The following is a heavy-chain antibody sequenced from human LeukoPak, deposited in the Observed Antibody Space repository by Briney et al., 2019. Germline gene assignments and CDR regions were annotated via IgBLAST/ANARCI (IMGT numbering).Heavy chain of an antibody. D-gene: IGHD2-15*01. V-gene: IGHV3-15*01. Sequence: GGSLRLSCAASGFTFSDYSMNWVRQAPGKGLEWVGRIKSKTDGGTTDYAAPVKGRFTISRDDSKNTLYLQMNSLRAEDTAVYYCAKEYCSGGSCYSRKHPTDWYFDLWGRGTLVTVSS. CDR2: IKSKTDGGTT. CDR3: AKEYCSGGSCYSRKHPTDWYFDL. CDR1: GFTFSDYS. J-gene: IGHJ2*01.